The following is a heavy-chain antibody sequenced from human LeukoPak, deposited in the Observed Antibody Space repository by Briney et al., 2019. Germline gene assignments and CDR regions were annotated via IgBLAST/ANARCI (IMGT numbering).Heavy chain of an antibody. Sequence: GGSLRLSCAASGFTFSSDSMNWVRQAPGKGLEWVSSISSSSSYIYYADSVKGRFTISRDNAKNSLYLQMNSLRAEDTAVYYCARDLAYYYDSSGYYYPNGGDWGQGTLVTVSS. D-gene: IGHD3-22*01. CDR1: GFTFSSDS. CDR3: ARDLAYYYDSSGYYYPNGGD. CDR2: ISSSSSYI. V-gene: IGHV3-21*01. J-gene: IGHJ4*02.